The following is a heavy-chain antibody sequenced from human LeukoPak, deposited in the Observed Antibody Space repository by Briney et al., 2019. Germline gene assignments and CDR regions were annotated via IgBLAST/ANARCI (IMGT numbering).Heavy chain of an antibody. CDR3: TNYYYDSSGYYSDAFDI. Sequence: GGSLRLSCAASGFTFSNAWMSWVRQAPGKGLEWVGRIKSKTDGGTTDYAAPVKGRFTISRDDSKNTLYLQMNSLKTEDTAVYYCTNYYYDSSGYYSDAFDIGGQGKMVTVSS. D-gene: IGHD3-22*01. V-gene: IGHV3-15*01. J-gene: IGHJ3*02. CDR2: IKSKTDGGTT. CDR1: GFTFSNAW.